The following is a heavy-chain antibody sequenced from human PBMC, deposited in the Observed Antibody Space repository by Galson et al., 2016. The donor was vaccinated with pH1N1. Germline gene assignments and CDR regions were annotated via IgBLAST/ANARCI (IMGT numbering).Heavy chain of an antibody. CDR2: IKEDGSET. J-gene: IGHJ4*02. Sequence: SLRLSCAASGFTFRNYWMHWVRQVPGKGLEWVANIKEDGSETYYVYSVRGRITISRDNAKNSLYLQMNSLRDEDTALYYCARAIGSRSAYWGQGTLVTVSS. D-gene: IGHD3-16*02. CDR1: GFTFRNYW. CDR3: ARAIGSRSAY. V-gene: IGHV3-7*01.